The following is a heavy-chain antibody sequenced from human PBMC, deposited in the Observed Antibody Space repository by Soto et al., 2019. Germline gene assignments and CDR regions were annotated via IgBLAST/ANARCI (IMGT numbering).Heavy chain of an antibody. J-gene: IGHJ4*02. Sequence: QVQLVESGGGVVQPGRSLRLSCAASGFTFSSYAMHWVRQAPGKGLKWVAVISYDGSNKYYADSVKGRFTISRDNSKNTLYLQMNSLRAVDTAVYYCARDIGTAVDYWGQGTLVTVSS. CDR1: GFTFSSYA. CDR2: ISYDGSNK. V-gene: IGHV3-30-3*01. D-gene: IGHD1-26*01. CDR3: ARDIGTAVDY.